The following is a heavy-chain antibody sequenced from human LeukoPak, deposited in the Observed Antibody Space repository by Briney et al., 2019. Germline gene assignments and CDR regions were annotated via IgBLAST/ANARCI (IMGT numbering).Heavy chain of an antibody. CDR3: ARGRYCSSTSCPLFDY. CDR1: GFIFTNYW. Sequence: GGSLRLSCAASGFIFTNYWMSWVRQAPGKGLEWGANIKQDGSEKYYVDSVKGRFTISRDNAKNSLYLQMNSLRAEDTAVYYCARGRYCSSTSCPLFDYWGQGTLVTVSS. CDR2: IKQDGSEK. J-gene: IGHJ4*02. V-gene: IGHV3-7*04. D-gene: IGHD2-2*01.